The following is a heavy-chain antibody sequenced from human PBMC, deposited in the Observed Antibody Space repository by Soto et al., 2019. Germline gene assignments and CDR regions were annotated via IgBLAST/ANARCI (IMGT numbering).Heavy chain of an antibody. CDR2: INAGNGNT. CDR1: GYTFTRYA. D-gene: IGHD2-2*01. Sequence: QVQLVQSGAEVKKPGPSVKVSCKASGYTFTRYAMHWVRQAPGQRLEWMGWINAGNGNTKYSQNYQGRGTLTRDTSASTAYKELSSLRSEDTVVYHWARDVQGGSSSSLYYYYYRMDVWGQGTTVTVSS. CDR3: ARDVQGGSSSSLYYYYYRMDV. J-gene: IGHJ6*02. V-gene: IGHV1-3*01.